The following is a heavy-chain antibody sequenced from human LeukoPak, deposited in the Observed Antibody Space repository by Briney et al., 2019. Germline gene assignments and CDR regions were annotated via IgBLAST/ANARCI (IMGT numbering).Heavy chain of an antibody. CDR1: GGSISSYY. Sequence: ETLSLTCTVSGGSISSYYWSWIRQPPGKGLEWIGDISYSGSATYNPSLRSRVTISVDTSTNQFSPTLGSVTAADTAVYYCATETECSGGTCYSYGWFDPWGQGTQVIVSS. D-gene: IGHD2-15*01. V-gene: IGHV4-59*01. CDR2: ISYSGSA. CDR3: ATETECSGGTCYSYGWFDP. J-gene: IGHJ5*02.